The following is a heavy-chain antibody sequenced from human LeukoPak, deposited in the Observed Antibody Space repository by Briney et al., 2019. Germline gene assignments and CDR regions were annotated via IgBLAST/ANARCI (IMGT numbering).Heavy chain of an antibody. D-gene: IGHD5-24*01. CDR2: IIPIFGTA. CDR3: AKAVDHYYYYMDV. Sequence: SVKVSCKASGGTFSSYAISWVRQAPGQGLEWMGGIIPIFGTANYAQKFQGRVTITADKSTSTAYMELSSLRSEDTAVYYCAKAVDHYYYYMDVWGKGTTVTVSS. V-gene: IGHV1-69*06. CDR1: GGTFSSYA. J-gene: IGHJ6*03.